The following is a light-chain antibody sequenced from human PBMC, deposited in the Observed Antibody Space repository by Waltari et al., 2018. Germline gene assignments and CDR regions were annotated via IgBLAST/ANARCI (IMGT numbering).Light chain of an antibody. J-gene: IGKJ4*01. V-gene: IGKV3-15*01. CDR1: QSVNGD. Sequence: EVVMTQSPATLSVSPGERATLSCRASQSVNGDLAWYQQRPGQAPRLLIHDASTRATGIPVRFSCSGSGTEFTLTISSLQSEDSAIYCCQQYNNWPPTFGGGTKVEIK. CDR2: DAS. CDR3: QQYNNWPPT.